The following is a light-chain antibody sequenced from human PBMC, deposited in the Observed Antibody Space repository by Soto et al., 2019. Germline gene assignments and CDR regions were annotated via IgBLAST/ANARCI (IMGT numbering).Light chain of an antibody. CDR1: SNDVGGYNY. CDR2: DVS. V-gene: IGLV2-14*01. CDR3: SSYTTTTTSCV. Sequence: QSVLTQPASVSGSPGQSITISCTGTSNDVGGYNYVSWYQQYPDKAPTLIIYDVSNLPSGVSTRFSGSKSGNRASLTISGLQAEDEADYYCSSYTTTTTSCVFGTGTKVTVL. J-gene: IGLJ1*01.